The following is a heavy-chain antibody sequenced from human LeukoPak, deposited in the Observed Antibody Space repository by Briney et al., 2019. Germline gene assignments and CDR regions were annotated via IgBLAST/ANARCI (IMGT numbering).Heavy chain of an antibody. CDR2: ISSSSSYI. Sequence: PGGSLRLSCAASGFTFSSYSMNWVRQAPGKGLEWVSSISSSSSYIYYADSVKGRFTISRDNAKNTLYLQMNSLRAEDTAVYYCARGPAVAVYLYYFDYWGQGTLVTVSS. CDR1: GFTFSSYS. CDR3: ARGPAVAVYLYYFDY. V-gene: IGHV3-21*01. D-gene: IGHD2-15*01. J-gene: IGHJ4*02.